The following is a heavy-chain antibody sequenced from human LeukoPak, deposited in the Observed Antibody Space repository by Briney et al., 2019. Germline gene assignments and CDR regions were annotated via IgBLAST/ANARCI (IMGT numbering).Heavy chain of an antibody. D-gene: IGHD2-2*01. CDR2: ISSSSSSYI. V-gene: IGHV3-21*01. CDR1: GFTFSSYS. Sequence: GGSLRLSCAASGFTFSSYSMNWVRQAPGKGLEWVSSISSSSSSYIYYADSVKGRFTISRDNAKNSLYLQMNSLRAEDTAVYHCATVVVVPAATDYWGQGTLVTVSS. J-gene: IGHJ4*02. CDR3: ATVVVVPAATDY.